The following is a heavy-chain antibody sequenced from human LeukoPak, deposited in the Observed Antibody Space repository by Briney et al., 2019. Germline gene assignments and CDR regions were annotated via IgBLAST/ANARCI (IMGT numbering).Heavy chain of an antibody. V-gene: IGHV4-4*02. J-gene: IGHJ4*02. CDR2: IYHSGST. CDR1: GGAISSSNW. CDR3: ASRPGYRGYDHFDY. D-gene: IGHD5-12*01. Sequence: SGTLSLTCAVSGGAISSSNWWSWVRPPPGKGLEWIGEIYHSGSTNYNPSLKSRVTISVDKSKNQFSLNLNSVTAADTAVYYCASRPGYRGYDHFDYWGQGTLVTVSS.